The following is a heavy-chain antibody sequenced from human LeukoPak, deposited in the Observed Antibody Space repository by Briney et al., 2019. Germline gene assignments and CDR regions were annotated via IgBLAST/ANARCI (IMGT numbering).Heavy chain of an antibody. J-gene: IGHJ5*02. CDR3: VREAGYCASVCLKTNWFDP. D-gene: IGHD2-15*01. CDR1: GFPFRNHA. CDR2: ISNGKT. V-gene: IGHV3-23*01. Sequence: GGSLRLSCAASGFPFRNHAMSWVRQPPGKGLEWVSAISNGKTYYADSVRGRFTISRDDSKNMVYLQMNSLGVEDTARYYCVREAGYCASVCLKTNWFDPWGQGTLVTVSS.